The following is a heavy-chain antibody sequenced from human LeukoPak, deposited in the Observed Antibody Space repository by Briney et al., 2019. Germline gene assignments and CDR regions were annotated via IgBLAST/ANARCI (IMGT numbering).Heavy chain of an antibody. CDR2: IYYSGST. CDR3: ARVSGSYYYNWFDP. J-gene: IGHJ5*02. V-gene: IGHV4-39*07. CDR1: GGSISSSSYY. D-gene: IGHD3-10*01. Sequence: PSETLSLTCTVSGGSISSSSYYWGWIRQPPGKGLEWIGSIYYSGSTYYNPSLKSRVTMSVDTSKNQFSLKLSSVTAADTAVYYCARVSGSYYYNWFDPWGQGTLVTVSS.